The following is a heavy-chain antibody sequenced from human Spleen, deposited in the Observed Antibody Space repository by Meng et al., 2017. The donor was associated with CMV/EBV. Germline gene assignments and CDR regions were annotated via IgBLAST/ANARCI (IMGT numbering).Heavy chain of an antibody. V-gene: IGHV3-69-1*01. CDR2: ISSSSTI. J-gene: IGHJ4*02. CDR1: GFTFSDYY. D-gene: IGHD3-10*01. Sequence: GGSLRLSCAASGFTFSDYYMNWVRQAPGKGLEWVSSISSSSTIYYPDSVKGRFTISRDNAKNSLYLQMNSLRAEDTAVYFCAKSYGSGKWYFDYWGQGALVTVSS. CDR3: AKSYGSGKWYFDY.